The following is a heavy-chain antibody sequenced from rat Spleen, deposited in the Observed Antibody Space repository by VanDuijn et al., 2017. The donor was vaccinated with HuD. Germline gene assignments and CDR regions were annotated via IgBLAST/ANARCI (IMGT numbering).Heavy chain of an antibody. CDR2: ISIGSDII. V-gene: IGHV5S13*01. D-gene: IGHD1-11*01. CDR1: GVTFSNYG. Sequence: EVQLVESGGGLVQPGKSLKLSCEGSGVTFSNYGMAWVRQAPTKGLEWVASISIGSDIIYFRDSLKGRFTISRDNAKNTLYLQMDSLGSEDSATYYCARPTEGIAWFAYWGQGTLVTVSS. J-gene: IGHJ3*01. CDR3: ARPTEGIAWFAY.